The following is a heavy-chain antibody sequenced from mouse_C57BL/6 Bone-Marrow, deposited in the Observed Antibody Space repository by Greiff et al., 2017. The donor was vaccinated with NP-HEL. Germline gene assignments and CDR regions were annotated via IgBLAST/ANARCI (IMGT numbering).Heavy chain of an antibody. V-gene: IGHV2-2*01. Sequence: VKLVESGPGLVQPSQSLSITCTVSGFSLTSYGVHWVRQSPGKGLEWLGVIWSGGSTDYNAAFISRLSISKDNSKSQVFFKMNSLQADDTAIDYWARNYYGSSYDAMDYWGQGTSVTVSS. J-gene: IGHJ4*01. CDR3: ARNYYGSSYDAMDY. CDR1: GFSLTSYG. CDR2: IWSGGST. D-gene: IGHD1-1*01.